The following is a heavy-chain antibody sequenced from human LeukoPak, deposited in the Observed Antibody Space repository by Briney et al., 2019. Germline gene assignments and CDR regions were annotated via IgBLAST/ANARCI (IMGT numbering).Heavy chain of an antibody. D-gene: IGHD3-3*01. V-gene: IGHV3-48*01. CDR2: ISSSSSTI. Sequence: AGGSLRLSCAASGFTFSSYSMNWVRQAPGKGLEWVSYISSSSSTIYYADSVKGRFTISRDNAKNSLYLQMNSLRAEDTAVYYCARHTFLLRFFYWGQGTLVTVSS. J-gene: IGHJ4*02. CDR1: GFTFSSYS. CDR3: ARHTFLLRFFY.